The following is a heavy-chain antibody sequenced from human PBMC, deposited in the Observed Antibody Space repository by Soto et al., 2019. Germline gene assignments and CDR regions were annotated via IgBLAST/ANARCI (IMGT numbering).Heavy chain of an antibody. Sequence: QVQLQESGPGLVKPSQTLSLTCTVSGGSISSGGYYWSWIRQHPGKGLEWIGYIYHSGSTYYNPSXKXRVTISVDTSKKQFSLKLSSVTAADTAVYYCARGSVPGWFDPWGQGTLVTVSS. CDR1: GGSISSGGYY. D-gene: IGHD3-10*01. V-gene: IGHV4-31*03. J-gene: IGHJ5*02. CDR3: ARGSVPGWFDP. CDR2: IYHSGST.